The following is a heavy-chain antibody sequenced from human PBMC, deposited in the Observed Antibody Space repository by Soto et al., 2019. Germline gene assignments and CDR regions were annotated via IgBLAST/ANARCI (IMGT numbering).Heavy chain of an antibody. CDR2: TYYRSKWFN. CDR1: GTSVSSNIAA. Sequence: SQTPSLTCAISGTSVSSNIAAWNWIRQSPSRGLEWLGRTYYRSKWFNNYALSVKSRITINPDTSKNQFSLQLNSVTPEDTAVYYCAKDRQYPRDYFHYWGQGTMVTVSS. J-gene: IGHJ4*02. V-gene: IGHV6-1*01. D-gene: IGHD4-4*01. CDR3: AKDRQYPRDYFHY.